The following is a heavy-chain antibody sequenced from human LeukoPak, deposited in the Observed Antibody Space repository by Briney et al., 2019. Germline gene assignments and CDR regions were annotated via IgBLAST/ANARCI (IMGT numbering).Heavy chain of an antibody. J-gene: IGHJ4*02. CDR2: IRYDGSNK. V-gene: IGHV3-30*02. CDR1: GFTFSSYG. Sequence: GGSLRLSCAASGFTFSSYGMHWVRQAPGKGLEWVAFIRYDGSNKYYADSVKGRFTISRDNSKNTLYLQMNSLRAEDTAVYYCARDPLSYCSSTSCYSGWGQGTLVTVSS. CDR3: ARDPLSYCSSTSCYSG. D-gene: IGHD2-2*01.